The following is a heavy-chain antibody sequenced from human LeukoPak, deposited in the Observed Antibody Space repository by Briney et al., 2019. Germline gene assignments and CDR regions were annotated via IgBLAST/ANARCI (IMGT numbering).Heavy chain of an antibody. Sequence: SGTLSLTCAVSGGSISSSNWWSWVRQPPGKGLEWIGEIYHSGSTNYNPSLKSRVTISVDKSKNRSSLKLSSVTAADTAVYYCARGVGLTQGGTFDYWGQGTLVTVSS. CDR3: ARGVGLTQGGTFDY. J-gene: IGHJ4*02. V-gene: IGHV4-4*02. CDR2: IYHSGST. CDR1: GGSISSSNW. D-gene: IGHD1-26*01.